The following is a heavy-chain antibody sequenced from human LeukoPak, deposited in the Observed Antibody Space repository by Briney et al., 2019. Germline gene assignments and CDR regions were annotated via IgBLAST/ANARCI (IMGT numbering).Heavy chain of an antibody. CDR1: GFTFSIYA. CDR2: ISSSGGTT. D-gene: IGHD5-24*01. J-gene: IGHJ4*02. Sequence: GGSLRLSCAASGFTFSIYAMSWVRQAPGKGLEWVAAISSSGGTTYYADSMRGRFSISRENSKSMLYLEMSSLRADDTAVYYCAKVAARRDYEAYFEYWGQGTQVTVSS. V-gene: IGHV3-23*01. CDR3: AKVAARRDYEAYFEY.